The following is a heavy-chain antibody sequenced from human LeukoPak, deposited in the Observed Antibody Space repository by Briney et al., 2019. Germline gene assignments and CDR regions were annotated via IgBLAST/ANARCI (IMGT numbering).Heavy chain of an antibody. J-gene: IGHJ6*02. V-gene: IGHV1-18*01. CDR2: ISAYNGNT. D-gene: IGHD2/OR15-2a*01. CDR3: ARDLSAYYYYGMDV. Sequence: ASVKVSCKASGYTFTSYGISWVRQAPGQGLEWMGWISAYNGNTNYAQKLQGRVTMTTDTSTSTAYMELRSLRSDDTAVYYCARDLSAYYYYGMDVWGQGTTVTVFS. CDR1: GYTFTSYG.